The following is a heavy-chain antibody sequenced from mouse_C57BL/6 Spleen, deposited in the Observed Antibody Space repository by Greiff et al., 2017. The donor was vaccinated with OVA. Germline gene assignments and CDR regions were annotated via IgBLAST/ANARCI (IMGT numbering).Heavy chain of an antibody. V-gene: IGHV1-82*01. Sequence: VQLQQSGPELVKPGASVKISCKASGYAFSSSWLNWVKQRPGKGLEWIGRIYPGDGDTNYNGKFKGKATLTADKSSSTAYMQLISLTSDDAAVYFCANYGSYYFDYWGQGTTLTVSS. CDR1: GYAFSSSW. J-gene: IGHJ2*01. D-gene: IGHD1-1*01. CDR3: ANYGSYYFDY. CDR2: IYPGDGDT.